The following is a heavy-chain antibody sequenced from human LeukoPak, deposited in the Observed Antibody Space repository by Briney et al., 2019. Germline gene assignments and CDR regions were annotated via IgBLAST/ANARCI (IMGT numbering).Heavy chain of an antibody. Sequence: GASVKVSCKTSGYTFTNYGIDWVRQAPGQGLEWMGWISAYNYNIKYAQKFQDRVTMTADTSTSIAYMELRSLRSDDTAVYYCARVPSIVGATRRAFDIWGQGTMVTVSS. V-gene: IGHV1-18*01. CDR1: GYTFTNYG. CDR2: ISAYNYNI. CDR3: ARVPSIVGATRRAFDI. D-gene: IGHD1-26*01. J-gene: IGHJ3*02.